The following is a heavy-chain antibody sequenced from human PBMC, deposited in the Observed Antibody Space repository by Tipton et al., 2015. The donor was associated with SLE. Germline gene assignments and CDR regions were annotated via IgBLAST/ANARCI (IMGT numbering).Heavy chain of an antibody. D-gene: IGHD2-15*01. CDR1: GGSFSDYY. Sequence: TLSLTCAVYGGSFSDYYWSWIRQTPGGGLEWIGYIYYSGSTNYNPSLKSRVTISVDTSKNQFSLKLSSVTAADTAVYYCARAEGSWDAFDIWGQGTTVTVSS. V-gene: IGHV4-59*01. J-gene: IGHJ3*02. CDR2: IYYSGST. CDR3: ARAEGSWDAFDI.